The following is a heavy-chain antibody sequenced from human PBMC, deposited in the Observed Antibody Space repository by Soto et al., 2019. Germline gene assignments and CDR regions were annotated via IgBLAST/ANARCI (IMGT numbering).Heavy chain of an antibody. CDR1: GFTFDDYA. J-gene: IGHJ6*02. Sequence: GGSLRLSSAASGFTFDDYAMHWVRQAPGKGLEWVSGVSWDSAKRAYADSVKGRFTISRDNAKHSLYLQMHILRAEDTALYYCVKDIGSINYYYGMDVWGQGTTVTVSS. D-gene: IGHD3-10*01. V-gene: IGHV3-9*01. CDR2: VSWDSAKR. CDR3: VKDIGSINYYYGMDV.